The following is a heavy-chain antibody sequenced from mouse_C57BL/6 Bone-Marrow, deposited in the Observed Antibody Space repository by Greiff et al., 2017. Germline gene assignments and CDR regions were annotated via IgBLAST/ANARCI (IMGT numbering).Heavy chain of an antibody. V-gene: IGHV1-82*01. J-gene: IGHJ4*01. CDR1: GYAFSSSW. Sequence: VQLQQSGPELVKPGASVKISCKASGYAFSSSWMNWVKQRPGKGLEWIGRIYPGDGDTNYNGKFKGKATLTADKSSSTAYMQLSSLTSEDSAVYFCARHSYYYAMDYWGKGTSVTVSS. CDR3: ARHSYYYAMDY. CDR2: IYPGDGDT.